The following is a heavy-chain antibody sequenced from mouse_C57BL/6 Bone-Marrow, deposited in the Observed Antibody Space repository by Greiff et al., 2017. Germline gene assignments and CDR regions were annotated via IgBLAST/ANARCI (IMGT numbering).Heavy chain of an antibody. V-gene: IGHV5-9-1*02. CDR1: GFTFSSYA. Sequence: EVKLVESGEGLVKPGGSLKLSCAASGFTFSSYAMSWVRQTPEKRLEWVAYISSGGDYIYYADTVKGRFTISRDNARNTLYLQISSLKSEDTAMYYCTRDPVWSYAMDFWGQGTSGTVSS. J-gene: IGHJ4*01. D-gene: IGHD2-10*02. CDR2: ISSGGDYI. CDR3: TRDPVWSYAMDF.